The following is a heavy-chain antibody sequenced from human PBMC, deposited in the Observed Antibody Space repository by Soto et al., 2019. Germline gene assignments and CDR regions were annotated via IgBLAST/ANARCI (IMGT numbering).Heavy chain of an antibody. CDR3: ARSGGPNYDILTGYYGNWIDP. V-gene: IGHV1-69*06. J-gene: IGHJ5*02. CDR2: IIPIFGTA. Sequence: QVQLVQSGAEVKKPGSSVKVSCKASGGTFSSYAISWVRQAPGQGLEWMGGIIPIFGTANYAQKFQGRVTITADKSTSTAYMELSSLRSEDTAVYYCARSGGPNYDILTGYYGNWIDPWGQGTLVTVSS. D-gene: IGHD3-9*01. CDR1: GGTFSSYA.